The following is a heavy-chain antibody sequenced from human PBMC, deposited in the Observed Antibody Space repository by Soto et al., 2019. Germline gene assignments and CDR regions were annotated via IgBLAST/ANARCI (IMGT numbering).Heavy chain of an antibody. D-gene: IGHD3-22*01. J-gene: IGHJ4*02. V-gene: IGHV1-46*01. CDR2: INPSGGST. CDR3: ASDAMTSYYDSSGYFYSFVY. Sequence: ASAKVSCKAPGYTFTSYYMHWVRQAPRQELEWMGIINPSGGSTSYAQKFQGRVTMTRGTSSSTVYMELSSLRSEDTAVHYCASDAMTSYYDSSGYFYSFVYWGQGTLVTSP. CDR1: GYTFTSYY.